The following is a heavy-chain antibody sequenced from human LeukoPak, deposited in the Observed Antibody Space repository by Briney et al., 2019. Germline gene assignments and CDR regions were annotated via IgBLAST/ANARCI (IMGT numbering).Heavy chain of an antibody. Sequence: ASVKVSFKASGYTFTGYYIHWVRQAPGQGLEWMGWINPNSGGTNYAQKFQGRVTMTRDTSISTAYMELSRLRSDDTAVYYCARDSNSSGWFLYYAMDVWGQGTTVTVSS. V-gene: IGHV1-2*02. CDR3: ARDSNSSGWFLYYAMDV. CDR1: GYTFTGYY. CDR2: INPNSGGT. D-gene: IGHD6-19*01. J-gene: IGHJ6*02.